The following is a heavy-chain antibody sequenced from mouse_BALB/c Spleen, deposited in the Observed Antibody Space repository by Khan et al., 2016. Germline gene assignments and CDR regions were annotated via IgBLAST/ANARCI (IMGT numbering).Heavy chain of an antibody. Sequence: VPLQQSGAELVKPGASVKLSCTASGFNIKDTYMHWVKQRPEQGLEWIGRIDPANGNTKYDPKFQGKATITADTSSNNAFLQLSSLTSEDTAVYYGASDYFDYWGQGTTLTVSS. V-gene: IGHV14-3*02. CDR2: IDPANGNT. J-gene: IGHJ2*01. CDR1: GFNIKDTY. CDR3: ASDYFDY.